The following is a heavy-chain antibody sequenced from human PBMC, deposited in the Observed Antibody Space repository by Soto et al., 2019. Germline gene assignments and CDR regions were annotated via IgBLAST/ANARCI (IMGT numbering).Heavy chain of an antibody. D-gene: IGHD3-10*01. Sequence: GGSLRLSCAESGFTFSSYGMHWVRQAPGKGLEWVAVIWYDGSNKYYADSVKGRFTISRDNSKNTLYLQMNSLRAEDTAVYYCARDVGTMVRGVIITSYADYWGQGT. V-gene: IGHV3-33*01. J-gene: IGHJ4*02. CDR2: IWYDGSNK. CDR3: ARDVGTMVRGVIITSYADY. CDR1: GFTFSSYG.